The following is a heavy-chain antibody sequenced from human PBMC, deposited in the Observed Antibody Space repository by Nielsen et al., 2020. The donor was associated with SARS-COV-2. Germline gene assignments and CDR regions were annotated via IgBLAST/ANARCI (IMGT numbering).Heavy chain of an antibody. CDR1: GYTFTAYA. J-gene: IGHJ4*02. D-gene: IGHD6-19*01. Sequence: ASVKVFCKASGYTFTAYAIHWVRQDPGQRLEWMGWINSDSGNTKYSQKFQGRVTMTRDTSANTAYMELSSLSSEDTAVYYCARITPSSGWDYWGQGTLVTVSS. CDR3: ARITPSSGWDY. CDR2: INSDSGNT. V-gene: IGHV1-3*04.